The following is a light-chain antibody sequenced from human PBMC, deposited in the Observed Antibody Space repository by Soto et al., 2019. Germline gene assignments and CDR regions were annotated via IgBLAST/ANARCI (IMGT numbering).Light chain of an antibody. J-gene: IGKJ2*01. V-gene: IGKV1-39*01. CDR3: QESFSPLYT. CDR1: QTIHNY. Sequence: DIQLTQSPSSLSTSVGDRVTITCRASQTIHNYLNWYQQTPGKAPKLLIYAASNLRGGVPSRFSGGGSATDFTLTISSLQPEDFATYYCQESFSPLYTFGQGTMLDI. CDR2: AAS.